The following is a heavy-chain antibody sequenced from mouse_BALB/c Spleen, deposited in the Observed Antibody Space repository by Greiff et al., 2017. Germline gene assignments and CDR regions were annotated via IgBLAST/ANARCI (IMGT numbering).Heavy chain of an antibody. D-gene: IGHD4-1*01. CDR3: ARNWDVFDY. V-gene: IGHV1S81*02. Sequence: QVQLQQPGAELVKPGASVKLSCKASGYTFTSYWMHWVKQRPGQGLEWIGEINPSNGRTNDNEKFKSKATLTVDKSSSTAYMQLSSLTSEDSAVYDCARNWDVFDYWGQGTTLTVSS. J-gene: IGHJ2*01. CDR2: INPSNGRT. CDR1: GYTFTSYW.